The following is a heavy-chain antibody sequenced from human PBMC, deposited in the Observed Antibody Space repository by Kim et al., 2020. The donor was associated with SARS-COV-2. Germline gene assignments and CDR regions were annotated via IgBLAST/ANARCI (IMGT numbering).Heavy chain of an antibody. V-gene: IGHV3-73*01. CDR2: IRSKANSYAT. CDR3: TRQEWELLGDY. D-gene: IGHD1-26*01. Sequence: GGSLRLSCAASGFTFSGSAMHWVRQASGKGLEWVGRIRSKANSYATAYAASVKGRFTISRDDSKNTAYLQMNSLKTEDTAVYYCTRQEWELLGDYWGQGTLVTVSS. CDR1: GFTFSGSA. J-gene: IGHJ4*02.